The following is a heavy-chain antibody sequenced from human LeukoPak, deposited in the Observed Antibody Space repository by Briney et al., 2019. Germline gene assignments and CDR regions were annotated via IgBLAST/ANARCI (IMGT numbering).Heavy chain of an antibody. CDR2: INPNSGGT. CDR3: ARELEIRSYYYMDV. J-gene: IGHJ6*03. D-gene: IGHD1-7*01. V-gene: IGHV1-2*02. Sequence: ASVKVSCKASGYTFTGYYMHWVRQAPGQGLEWMGWINPNSGGTNYAQKFQGRVIMTRDTSISTAYMELGRLRSDDTAVYYCARELEIRSYYYMDVWGKGTTVTVSS. CDR1: GYTFTGYY.